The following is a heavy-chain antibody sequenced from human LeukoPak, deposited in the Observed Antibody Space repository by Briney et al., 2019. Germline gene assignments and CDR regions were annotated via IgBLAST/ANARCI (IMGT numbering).Heavy chain of an antibody. CDR1: GFTFSTYA. Sequence: GGTLRLSCAASGFTFSTYAMSWVRQAPGKGLEWVSGISGSGGSTFYADSVKGRFTISRDNSKNTVYLQMNSLRAEDTAVYYCAKTVHSYGYLGRNAFDFWGQGTMVIVSS. CDR2: ISGSGGST. V-gene: IGHV3-23*01. D-gene: IGHD5-18*01. J-gene: IGHJ3*01. CDR3: AKTVHSYGYLGRNAFDF.